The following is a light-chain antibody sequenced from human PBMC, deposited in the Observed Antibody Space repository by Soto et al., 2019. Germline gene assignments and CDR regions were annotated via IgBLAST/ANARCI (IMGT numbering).Light chain of an antibody. Sequence: QLVLTQPPSASGTPGQRVTISCSGSSSNIGSNYVYWYQQLPGTAPKLLIYRNNQRPSGVPDRFSGSKSGTSASLAISGLRSEDEADYYCAAWDDSLSGPDNGVFGGGTKVTVL. CDR1: SSNIGSNY. CDR2: RNN. CDR3: AAWDDSLSGPDNGV. J-gene: IGLJ3*02. V-gene: IGLV1-47*01.